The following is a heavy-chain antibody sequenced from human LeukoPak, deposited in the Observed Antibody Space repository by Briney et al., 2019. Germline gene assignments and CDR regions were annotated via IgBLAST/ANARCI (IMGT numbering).Heavy chain of an antibody. V-gene: IGHV4-30-4*07. J-gene: IGHJ2*01. Sequence: PSETLSLTCNVSGGSISSDGYSWSWIRQPPGKGLEWIGYIYSSGSTYQNPSLTSRLTISVDTSKNQFSLKLSSVTAADTAVYYCARRRDGYNYRQYWYFDLWGRGTLVTVSS. CDR3: ARRRDGYNYRQYWYFDL. D-gene: IGHD5-24*01. CDR1: GGSISSDGYS. CDR2: IYSSGST.